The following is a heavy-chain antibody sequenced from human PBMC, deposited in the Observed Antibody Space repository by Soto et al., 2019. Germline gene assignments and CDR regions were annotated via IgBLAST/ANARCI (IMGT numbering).Heavy chain of an antibody. J-gene: IGHJ3*02. V-gene: IGHV5-51*01. CDR1: GYSFTSYW. D-gene: IGHD6-19*01. Sequence: GESLKISCKGSGYSFTSYWIVWVRQMPGKGLEWMGIIYPGDSDTRYSPSFQGQVTISADKSISTAYLQWSSLKASDTAMYYCARHPSPVPGTAGAFDIWGQGTMVTVSS. CDR3: ARHPSPVPGTAGAFDI. CDR2: IYPGDSDT.